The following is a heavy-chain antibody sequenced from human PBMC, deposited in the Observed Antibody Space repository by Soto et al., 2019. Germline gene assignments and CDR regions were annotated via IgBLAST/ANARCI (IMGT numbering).Heavy chain of an antibody. J-gene: IGHJ4*02. D-gene: IGHD3-22*01. CDR1: GFTFSSYA. CDR3: AKGGPSLIVVVKGYFDY. V-gene: IGHV3-23*01. Sequence: VSLRLSCAASGFTFSSYAMSWVRQAPGKGLEWVSAISGSGGSTYYADSVKGRFTISRDNSKNTLYLQMNSLRAEDTAVYYCAKGGPSLIVVVKGYFDYWGQGTLVTVSS. CDR2: ISGSGGST.